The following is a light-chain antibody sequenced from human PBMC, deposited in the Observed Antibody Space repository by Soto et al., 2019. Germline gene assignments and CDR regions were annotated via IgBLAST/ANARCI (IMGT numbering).Light chain of an antibody. V-gene: IGKV1-6*01. J-gene: IGKJ1*01. Sequence: AIQMTQSPSSLSASVGDRVTITCRASQDIGVDLGWYQHKPGAAPKLLIHAASTLQSGVPSRFSGRQTGTDFTLTITSLQPEDSATYYCLQNFTYPRTFGQGTKVEIK. CDR3: LQNFTYPRT. CDR2: AAS. CDR1: QDIGVD.